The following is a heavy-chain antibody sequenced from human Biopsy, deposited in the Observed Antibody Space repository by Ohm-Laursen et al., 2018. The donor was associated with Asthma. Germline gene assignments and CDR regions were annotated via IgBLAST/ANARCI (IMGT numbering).Heavy chain of an antibody. D-gene: IGHD6-19*01. J-gene: IGHJ6*02. CDR3: ARCQVGYSSGWSLLLKKIYYSGMDV. V-gene: IGHV1-69*13. Sequence: ASVKVSCKTPGGTFNNFAISWVRQAPGQGLEWLGGIMTVFGTTNYAQKFQGRVTITADESTSTAYMEVTSLRSEDTAIYYCARCQVGYSSGWSLLLKKIYYSGMDVWGQGAAVTVSS. CDR1: GGTFNNFA. CDR2: IMTVFGTT.